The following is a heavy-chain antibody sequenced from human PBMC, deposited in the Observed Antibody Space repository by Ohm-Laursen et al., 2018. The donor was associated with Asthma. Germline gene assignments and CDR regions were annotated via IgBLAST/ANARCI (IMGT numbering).Heavy chain of an antibody. CDR2: ISSSSSYT. J-gene: IGHJ5*02. Sequence: SLRLSCTASGFTFSSYSMNWVRQAPGKGLEWVSYISSSSSYTNYADSVKGRFTISRDDAKNSLFLQMNSLRVDDTAVYYCVREAAGFDPGGQGTLVTVSS. V-gene: IGHV3-21*05. D-gene: IGHD6-13*01. CDR3: VREAAGFDP. CDR1: GFTFSSYS.